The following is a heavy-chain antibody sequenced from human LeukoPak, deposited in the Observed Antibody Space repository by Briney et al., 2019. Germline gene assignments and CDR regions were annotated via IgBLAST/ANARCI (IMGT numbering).Heavy chain of an antibody. J-gene: IGHJ4*02. CDR2: INPNSGGT. Sequence: ASVKVSCKASGYTFTGYYMHWVRQAPGQGLEWMGWINPNSGGTNYAQKFQGRVTMTRDTSISTAYMELSRLRSDDTAVYYCASWGGITIFGIPFDYWGQGTLVTVSS. CDR3: ASWGGITIFGIPFDY. D-gene: IGHD3-3*01. V-gene: IGHV1-2*02. CDR1: GYTFTGYY.